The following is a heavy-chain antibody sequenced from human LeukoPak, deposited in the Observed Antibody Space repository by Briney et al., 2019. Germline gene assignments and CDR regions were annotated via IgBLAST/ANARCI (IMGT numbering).Heavy chain of an antibody. D-gene: IGHD7-27*01. CDR2: VSPNSGDT. V-gene: IGHV1-8*01. J-gene: IGHJ4*02. Sequence: ASVKVSCKASGYYFTSYDINWVRQATGQGLEWMGWVSPNSGDTGYAQNFQGRVTMTTNTSITTAYMELSSLTCEDTAVYYCARTPPTWGADFWGQGTLVTVSS. CDR1: GYYFTSYD. CDR3: ARTPPTWGADF.